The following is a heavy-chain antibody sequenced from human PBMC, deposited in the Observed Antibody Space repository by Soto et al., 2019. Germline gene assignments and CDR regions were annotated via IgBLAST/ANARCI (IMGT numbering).Heavy chain of an antibody. J-gene: IGHJ6*02. Sequence: PGESLKISCKGSGYSFTNHWIGWVRQVTGKGLEWMGIVHPGDSDTRYNPSFQGQVTISVDKSISTAYLQWSSLKATDTAMYYCARHAYDFWSGHPNPRYYYGMDVWGQGTTVTVSS. V-gene: IGHV5-51*01. CDR3: ARHAYDFWSGHPNPRYYYGMDV. CDR2: VHPGDSDT. CDR1: GYSFTNHW. D-gene: IGHD3-3*01.